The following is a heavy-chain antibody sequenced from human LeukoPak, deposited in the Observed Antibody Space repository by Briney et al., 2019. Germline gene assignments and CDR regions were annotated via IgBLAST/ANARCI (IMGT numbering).Heavy chain of an antibody. Sequence: SETLSLTCSVSGASITGYYWSWIRQPAGKGLEWIGRIYTSGSTDYNPSLRSRVTMSVDTSKKQFSLRLTSVTAADTAVYYCARGRSYYDTWGQGTLVTVSS. D-gene: IGHD3-22*01. J-gene: IGHJ5*02. V-gene: IGHV4-4*07. CDR2: IYTSGST. CDR3: ARGRSYYDT. CDR1: GASITGYY.